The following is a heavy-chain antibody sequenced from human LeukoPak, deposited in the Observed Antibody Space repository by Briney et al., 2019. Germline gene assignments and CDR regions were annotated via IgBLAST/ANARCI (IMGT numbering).Heavy chain of an antibody. CDR2: IYTSGST. V-gene: IGHV4-4*09. CDR3: ARRNDYYGSGSYYPVFDY. CDR1: GGSISSYY. J-gene: IGHJ4*02. D-gene: IGHD3-10*01. Sequence: SETLSLTCTVSGGSISSYYWSWIRQPPGKGLEWIGYIYTSGSTNYNPSLKSRVTISVDTSKNQFSLKLSSATAADTAVYYCARRNDYYGSGSYYPVFDYWGQGTLVTVSS.